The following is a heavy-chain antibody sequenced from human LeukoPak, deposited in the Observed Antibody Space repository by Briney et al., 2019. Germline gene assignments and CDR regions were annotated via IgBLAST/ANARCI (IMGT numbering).Heavy chain of an antibody. V-gene: IGHV4-34*01. J-gene: IGHJ5*02. CDR1: GGSFSGYY. D-gene: IGHD4-17*01. Sequence: SETLSLTCAVYGGSFSGYYWSRIRQPPGRGLEWIGEINHSGSTNYNPSLKSRVTISVDTSKNQFSLKLSSVTAADTAVYYCARGPTTVTRYNWFDPWGQGTLVTVSS. CDR3: ARGPTTVTRYNWFDP. CDR2: INHSGST.